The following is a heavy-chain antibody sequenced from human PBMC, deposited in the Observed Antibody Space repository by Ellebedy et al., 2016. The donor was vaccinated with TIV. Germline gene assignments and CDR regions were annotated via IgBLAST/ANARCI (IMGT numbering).Heavy chain of an antibody. V-gene: IGHV3-30*03. CDR2: ISYDGSNK. D-gene: IGHD1-26*01. CDR1: GFTFSSYG. CDR3: ARRGSYYLDY. J-gene: IGHJ4*02. Sequence: GESLKISXAASGFTFSSYGMHWVRQAPGKGLEWVAVISYDGSNKYYADSVKGRFTISRDNSKNTLYLQMNSLRAEDTAVYYCARRGSYYLDYWGQGTLVTVSS.